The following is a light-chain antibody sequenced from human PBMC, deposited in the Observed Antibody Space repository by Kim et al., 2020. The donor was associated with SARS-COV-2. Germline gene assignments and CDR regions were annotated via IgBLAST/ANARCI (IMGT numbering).Light chain of an antibody. J-gene: IGKJ2*01. CDR3: QQSYSALYT. V-gene: IGKV1-39*01. Sequence: DIQMTQSPSSLSASVGDRVTITCRASQSISSYLNWYQQKPGKAPKLLISAASSLQSGVPSRFSGSGSGTDFTLTISSLQPEDAATYYCQQSYSALYTFGPGTKLEI. CDR2: AAS. CDR1: QSISSY.